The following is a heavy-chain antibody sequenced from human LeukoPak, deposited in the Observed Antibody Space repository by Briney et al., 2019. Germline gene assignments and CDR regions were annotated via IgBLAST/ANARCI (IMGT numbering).Heavy chain of an antibody. CDR3: ARDRITMVRGVKYYYGMDV. Sequence: GGSLRLSCAASGFTVSSNYMSWVRQAPGKGLEWVSDIYSGGSTYYADSVKGRFTISRDNSKNTLYLQMNSLRAEDMAVYYCARDRITMVRGVKYYYGMDVWGQGTTVTVSS. V-gene: IGHV3-66*01. J-gene: IGHJ6*02. CDR2: IYSGGST. D-gene: IGHD3-10*01. CDR1: GFTVSSNY.